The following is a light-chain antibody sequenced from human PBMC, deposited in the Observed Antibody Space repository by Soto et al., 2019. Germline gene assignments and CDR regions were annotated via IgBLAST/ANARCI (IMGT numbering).Light chain of an antibody. CDR1: QSLLHSNGYTY. V-gene: IGKV2-28*01. Sequence: DIVMTQSPLSLPVTPGESASISCRSSQSLLHSNGYTYLDWYLQKPGQSPQLLIYLGSNRASGVPDRFSGSGSGTEFTLKISRVEAVDVGVYYCMQALQTPWTFGQGTKVEIK. J-gene: IGKJ1*01. CDR3: MQALQTPWT. CDR2: LGS.